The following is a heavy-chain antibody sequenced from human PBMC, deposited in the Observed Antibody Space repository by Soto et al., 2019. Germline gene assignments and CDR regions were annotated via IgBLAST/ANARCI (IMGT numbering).Heavy chain of an antibody. CDR3: ARGHSNEGLYYYYGMDV. D-gene: IGHD4-4*01. J-gene: IGHJ6*02. V-gene: IGHV1-69*01. CDR1: GGTFSSYA. CDR2: IIPIFGTA. Sequence: QVQLVQSGAEVKKPGSSVKVSCKASGGTFSSYAISWVRQAPGQGLEWMGGIIPIFGTANYAQKFPGRVTITADESTSTAYMELSSLRSEDTAVYYCARGHSNEGLYYYYGMDVWGQGTTVTVSS.